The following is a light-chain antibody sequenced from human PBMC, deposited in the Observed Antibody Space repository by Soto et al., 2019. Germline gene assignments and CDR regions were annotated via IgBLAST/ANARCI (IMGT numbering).Light chain of an antibody. CDR2: GAS. CDR3: QQYGSSWT. Sequence: EIVMTQSPATLSVSPGERATLSCRASQSVTGNSLAWYRQNRGQAPRLLIYGASSRATGIPDRFSGSGSGTDFTLTISRLEPEDFAVYYCQQYGSSWTFGQGTKVDTK. CDR1: QSVTGNS. J-gene: IGKJ1*01. V-gene: IGKV3-20*01.